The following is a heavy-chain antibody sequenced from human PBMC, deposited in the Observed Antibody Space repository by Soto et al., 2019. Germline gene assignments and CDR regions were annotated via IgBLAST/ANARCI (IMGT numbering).Heavy chain of an antibody. D-gene: IGHD4-17*01. CDR2: INHSGST. V-gene: IGHV4-34*01. Sequence: QVQLQQWGAGLLKPSETLSLTCAVYGGSFSGYYWSWIRQPPGKGLEWIGEINHSGSTNYNPSLKSRVTISVDTSKNQFSLKLGSVTAADTAVYYCARVDGDKTSRWFDPWGQGTLVTVSS. CDR1: GGSFSGYY. J-gene: IGHJ5*02. CDR3: ARVDGDKTSRWFDP.